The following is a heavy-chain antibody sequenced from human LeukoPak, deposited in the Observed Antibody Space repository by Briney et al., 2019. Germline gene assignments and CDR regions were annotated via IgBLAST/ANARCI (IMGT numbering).Heavy chain of an antibody. D-gene: IGHD3-10*01. Sequence: GGSLRLSCAASGFTFSNYWMHWVRQAPGKGLVWVSTINSDGSRTYYADSVKGRFTISRDNAKNTLYLQMNSLRAEDTAVYYCARDPITMVRGVRSYYFDYWGQGTLVTVSS. V-gene: IGHV3-74*01. J-gene: IGHJ4*02. CDR2: INSDGSRT. CDR3: ARDPITMVRGVRSYYFDY. CDR1: GFTFSNYW.